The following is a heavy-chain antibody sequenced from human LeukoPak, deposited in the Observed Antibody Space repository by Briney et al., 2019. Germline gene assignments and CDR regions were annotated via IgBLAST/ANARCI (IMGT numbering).Heavy chain of an antibody. CDR2: INYSGST. V-gene: IGHV4-59*08. CDR3: ARHRPGERRFDP. D-gene: IGHD3-16*01. J-gene: IGHJ5*02. CDR1: GGSIRNDY. Sequence: SQTLSLTCAVSGGSIRNDYWSWIRQPPGKGLEWIAYINYSGSTNYNPSLESRVTISVDTSKNLFSLKFTSVTAADTAVYYCARHRPGERRFDPWGQGTLVTVSS.